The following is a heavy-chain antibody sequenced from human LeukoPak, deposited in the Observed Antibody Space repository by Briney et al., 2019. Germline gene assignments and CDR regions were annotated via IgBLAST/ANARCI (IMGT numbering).Heavy chain of an antibody. D-gene: IGHD5-12*01. CDR2: ISDSGGST. J-gene: IGHJ6*02. CDR3: AKHHYDVYYYYAMGV. Sequence: GGSLRLSCEDSGFTFSTYGMSWVRQAPGKGLEWVSGISDSGGSTFYADSVKGRFTISRDNSKNTLYLQMSSLRAEDTAVYYCAKHHYDVYYYYAMGVWGQGTTVTVSS. CDR1: GFTFSTYG. V-gene: IGHV3-23*01.